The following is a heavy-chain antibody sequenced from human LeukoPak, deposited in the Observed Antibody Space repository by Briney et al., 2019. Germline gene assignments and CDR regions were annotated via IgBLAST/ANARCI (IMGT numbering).Heavy chain of an antibody. V-gene: IGHV3-30-3*01. CDR2: ISYDGSNK. Sequence: PGGSLRLSCAASGFTFSSYAMHWVRQAPGKGLEWVAVISYDGSNKYYADSVKGRFTISRDNSKNTLYLQMNSLRAEDTAVYYCARELEPDAFDIWGQGTMVTVSS. D-gene: IGHD1-1*01. CDR3: ARELEPDAFDI. J-gene: IGHJ3*02. CDR1: GFTFSSYA.